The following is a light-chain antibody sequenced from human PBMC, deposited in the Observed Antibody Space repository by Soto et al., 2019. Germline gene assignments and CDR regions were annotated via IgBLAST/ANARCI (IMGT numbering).Light chain of an antibody. V-gene: IGLV3-21*04. Sequence: SSELTQPPSVSVAPGKTARITCGGTNIGSKSVHWYQQKPGQAPVLVIYYDSDRPSGIPERFSGSNSGNTATLTISRVEAGDEADYYCQVWDSSKGVFGTGTKLTVL. CDR3: QVWDSSKGV. CDR1: NIGSKS. J-gene: IGLJ1*01. CDR2: YDS.